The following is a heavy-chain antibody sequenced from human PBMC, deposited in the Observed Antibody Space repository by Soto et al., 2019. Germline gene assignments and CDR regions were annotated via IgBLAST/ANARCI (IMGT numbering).Heavy chain of an antibody. CDR1: GGSFSGYY. Sequence: QVQLQQWGAGLLKPSETLSLTCAVYGGSFSGYYWSWIRQPPGKGLEWIGEINHSGSTNYNPSLKSRVTISVDTSKNQSSLKLSSVTAADTAVYYCARGGDTAMGDDAFDIWGQGTMVTVSS. CDR3: ARGGDTAMGDDAFDI. J-gene: IGHJ3*02. D-gene: IGHD5-18*01. V-gene: IGHV4-34*01. CDR2: INHSGST.